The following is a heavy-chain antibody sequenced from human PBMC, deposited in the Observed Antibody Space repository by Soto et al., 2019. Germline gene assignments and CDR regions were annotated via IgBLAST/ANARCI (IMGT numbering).Heavy chain of an antibody. Sequence: QVQLVQSGAEVKMPRASVKVSCKASGYTFTTYDISWVRQAPGQGLEWMGRISTYNGNTNYPQSLQGRLTMTTDTSTTTAYMELRSLRSDDTAVYYCARDPYHVLMVNAPNLYGMDVWGQGTTVTVSS. V-gene: IGHV1-18*01. J-gene: IGHJ6*02. CDR3: ARDPYHVLMVNAPNLYGMDV. D-gene: IGHD2-8*01. CDR2: ISTYNGNT. CDR1: GYTFTTYD.